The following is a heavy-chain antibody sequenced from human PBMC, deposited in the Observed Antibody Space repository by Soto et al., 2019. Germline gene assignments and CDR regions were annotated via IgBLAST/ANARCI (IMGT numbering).Heavy chain of an antibody. CDR1: GFTFSSYG. J-gene: IGHJ6*02. V-gene: IGHV3-30*18. D-gene: IGHD4-17*01. CDR3: AKDRTSYGDYPYYYYGMDV. Sequence: PGGSLRLSCAASGFTFSSYGMHWVRQAPGKGLEWVAVISYDGSNKYYAGSVKGRFTISRDNSKNTLYLQMNSLRAEDTAVYYCAKDRTSYGDYPYYYYGMDVWGQGTTVTVS. CDR2: ISYDGSNK.